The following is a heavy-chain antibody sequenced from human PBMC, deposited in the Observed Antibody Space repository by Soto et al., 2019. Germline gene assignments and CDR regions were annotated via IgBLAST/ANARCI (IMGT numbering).Heavy chain of an antibody. D-gene: IGHD3-10*01. CDR2: IYHSGNT. Sequence: QVQLQESGPGLVKPSGTLSLTCAVSGGSISSSNWLSWFRQPPGKGREWIGEIYHSGNTNYNPSLKSRVTMAVDKSRNQFSLKLSSVTAADTAVYYCARRWGEGRVDYWGQGTLVTGSS. CDR1: GGSISSSNW. V-gene: IGHV4-4*02. CDR3: ARRWGEGRVDY. J-gene: IGHJ4*02.